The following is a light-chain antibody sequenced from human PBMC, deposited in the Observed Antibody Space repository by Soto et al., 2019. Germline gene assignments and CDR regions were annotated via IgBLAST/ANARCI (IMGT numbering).Light chain of an antibody. CDR3: QSYHSGNVV. J-gene: IGLJ2*01. CDR2: EDN. V-gene: IGLV6-57*04. Sequence: VLTQPHSVSESPGKTVTISCTRSSGSIASNYVQWYQQRPGSAPTPVIYEDNERPSGVPDRFSGSIDSSSNSASLTISGLKTDDEADYYCQSYHSGNVVFGGGTKLTVL. CDR1: SGSIASNY.